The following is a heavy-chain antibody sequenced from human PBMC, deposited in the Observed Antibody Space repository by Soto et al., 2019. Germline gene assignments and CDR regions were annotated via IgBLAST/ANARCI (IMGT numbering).Heavy chain of an antibody. V-gene: IGHV1-8*01. CDR1: GYSFTSLD. CDR3: ATSFLGN. Sequence: QVQLVQSGAEVREPGASVKVSCKASGYSFTSLDINWVRQTAGQGLEWMGWMEPSTGRTGYAQKFQGRVTMTKDTSINTAYMERTTLTSDGTAVYYCATSFLGNWGQGSLVTVSS. J-gene: IGHJ4*02. CDR2: MEPSTGRT. D-gene: IGHD1-26*01.